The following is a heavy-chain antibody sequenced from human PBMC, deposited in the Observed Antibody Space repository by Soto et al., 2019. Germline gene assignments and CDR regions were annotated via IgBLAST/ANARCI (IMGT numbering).Heavy chain of an antibody. CDR1: GFTFSSYG. CDR3: AKTDRKLPLWFTIGDV. D-gene: IGHD3-10*01. J-gene: IGHJ6*02. Sequence: QVQLVESGGGVVQPGRSLRLSCAASGFTFSSYGMHWVRQAPGKGLEWVAVISYDGNNKYYADSVKGRFTISRDNSKNTLYLQMNSVRAEDTAVYYCAKTDRKLPLWFTIGDVWGQGTTVTVSS. CDR2: ISYDGNNK. V-gene: IGHV3-30*18.